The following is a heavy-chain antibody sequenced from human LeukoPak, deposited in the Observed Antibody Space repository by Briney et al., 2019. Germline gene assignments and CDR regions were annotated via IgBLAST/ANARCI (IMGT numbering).Heavy chain of an antibody. D-gene: IGHD4-17*01. J-gene: IGHJ3*02. CDR3: AKVGADYGDLYDAFDI. CDR2: ISGSGGST. Sequence: GGSLRLSCAASGFTFSSYAMSWVRQPPGKGLEWVSAISGSGGSTYYADSAKGRFTISRDNSKNPLYLQMNSLRAEDTAVYYCAKVGADYGDLYDAFDIWGQGTMVTVSS. V-gene: IGHV3-23*01. CDR1: GFTFSSYA.